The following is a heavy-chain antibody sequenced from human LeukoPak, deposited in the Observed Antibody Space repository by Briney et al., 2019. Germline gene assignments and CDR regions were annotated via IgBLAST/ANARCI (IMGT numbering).Heavy chain of an antibody. CDR2: IYYSGST. J-gene: IGHJ4*02. CDR3: ARTVQLDQLIMHDY. Sequence: SETLSLTCTVSGDSITSGSYYWSWIRQPPGKGLEWIGYIYYSGSTNYNPSLKSRVTISVDTSRNQFSLKLSSVTAADTAVYYCARTVQLDQLIMHDYWGQGTLVTVSS. CDR1: GDSITSGSYY. V-gene: IGHV4-61*01. D-gene: IGHD1-1*01.